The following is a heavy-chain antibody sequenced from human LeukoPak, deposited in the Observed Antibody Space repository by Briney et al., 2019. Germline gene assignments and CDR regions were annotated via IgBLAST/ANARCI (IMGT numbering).Heavy chain of an antibody. CDR3: AKESGKFDY. CDR1: GLPIADFA. Sequence: GGSLRLSCVASGLPIADFAMHWVRQAPGKGLEWVSLISGDGVSTFYADSVKGRFGISRDNSKNSLYLEMNSLRTEDAAMYYCAKESGKFDYWGQGTLVAVSS. CDR2: ISGDGVST. J-gene: IGHJ4*02. V-gene: IGHV3-43*02.